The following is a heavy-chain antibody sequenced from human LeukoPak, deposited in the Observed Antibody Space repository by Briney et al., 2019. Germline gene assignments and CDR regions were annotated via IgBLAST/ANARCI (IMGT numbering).Heavy chain of an antibody. D-gene: IGHD3-22*01. J-gene: IGHJ3*02. CDR1: GYTFTGYY. Sequence: ASVKVSCKASGYTFTGYYMHWVRQAPGQGLEWMGIINPSGGSTSYAQKFQGRVTMTRDMSTSTVYMELSSLRSEDTAVYYCATVSPYYYDSSGSNAFDIWGQGTMVTVSS. CDR3: ATVSPYYYDSSGSNAFDI. CDR2: INPSGGST. V-gene: IGHV1-46*01.